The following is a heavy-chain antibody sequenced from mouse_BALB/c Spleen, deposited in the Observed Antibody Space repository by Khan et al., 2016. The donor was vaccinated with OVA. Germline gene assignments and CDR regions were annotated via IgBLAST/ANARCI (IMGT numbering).Heavy chain of an antibody. CDR3: ARGGFYAMDY. Sequence: QVQLKESGPGLVAPSQSLSITCTVPGFSLTTYGVHWVRQPPGKGLEWLVVIWSDGITTYNSALKSRLSISKDKSKSQVFLKMNRLQTDDTAMYYCARGGFYAMDYWGQGTSVTVSS. CDR2: IWSDGIT. J-gene: IGHJ4*01. CDR1: GFSLTTYG. V-gene: IGHV2-6*02.